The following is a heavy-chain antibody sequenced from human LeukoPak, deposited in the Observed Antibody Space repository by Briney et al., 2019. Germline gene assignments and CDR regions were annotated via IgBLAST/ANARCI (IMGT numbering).Heavy chain of an antibody. J-gene: IGHJ2*01. CDR2: IDPSASQT. D-gene: IGHD1-14*01. Sequence: GESLKISCEASGYSFTNYWISWVRQMPGRGLDWMGRIDPSASQTNYNPSFRGHITVSVDRSISTVYLQWGSLQASDTAIYYCARRNREKAISLDLWGRGTVVTVSS. CDR1: GYSFTNYW. CDR3: ARRNREKAISLDL. V-gene: IGHV5-10-1*01.